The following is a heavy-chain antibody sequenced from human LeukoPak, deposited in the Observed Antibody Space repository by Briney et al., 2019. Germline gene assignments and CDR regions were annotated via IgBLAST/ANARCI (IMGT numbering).Heavy chain of an antibody. Sequence: PSETLSLTCAVYGGSFSGYYWSWIRQPPGKGLEWIGEINHGGSTNYNPSLKSRVTISVDTSKNQFSLKLSSVTAADTAVYYCARANCTNGVCYTREYFQHWGQGTLVTVSS. V-gene: IGHV4-34*01. CDR1: GGSFSGYY. D-gene: IGHD2-8*01. J-gene: IGHJ1*01. CDR3: ARANCTNGVCYTREYFQH. CDR2: INHGGST.